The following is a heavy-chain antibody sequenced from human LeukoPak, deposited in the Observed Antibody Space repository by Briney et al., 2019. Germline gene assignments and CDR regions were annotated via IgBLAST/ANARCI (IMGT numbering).Heavy chain of an antibody. Sequence: PGGSLRLSCAASGFRFSSYAMSWVRQAPGKGLEWVSAIDNSGGSTYYADSVKGRFTISRDNPENTLYLQMNSLRSEDTAVYYCARPTGDGPLYWGQGTLVTVSS. D-gene: IGHD7-27*01. CDR3: ARPTGDGPLY. J-gene: IGHJ4*02. CDR2: IDNSGGST. CDR1: GFRFSSYA. V-gene: IGHV3-23*01.